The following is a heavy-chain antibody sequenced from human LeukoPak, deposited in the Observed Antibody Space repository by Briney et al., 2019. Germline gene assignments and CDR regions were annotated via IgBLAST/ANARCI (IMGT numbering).Heavy chain of an antibody. J-gene: IGHJ6*04. D-gene: IGHD3-10*01. CDR1: GFTFSNYG. CDR3: AKTLAGDGMDV. CDR2: ISYDGSNK. V-gene: IGHV3-30*18. Sequence: GGSLRLSYAASGFTFSNYGIHWVRQAPGKGLEWVALISYDGSNKYYADSVKGRFTISRDNSRNTLYLQMNSLRADDTAVYYCAKTLAGDGMDVWGKGTTVTVSS.